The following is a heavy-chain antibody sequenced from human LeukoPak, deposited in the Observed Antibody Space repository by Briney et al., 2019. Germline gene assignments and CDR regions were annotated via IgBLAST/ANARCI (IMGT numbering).Heavy chain of an antibody. CDR2: IYYSGST. CDR3: ARPSGGSSKGGYFDY. D-gene: IGHD2-15*01. V-gene: IGHV4-59*01. CDR1: GGSISSYY. J-gene: IGHJ4*02. Sequence: SETLSLTCTVSGGSISSYYWSWIRQPPGKGLEWIGYIYYSGSTNYNPSLKSRVTISVDTSKNQFSLKLSSVTAADTAVYYCARPSGGSSKGGYFDYWGQGTLVTVSS.